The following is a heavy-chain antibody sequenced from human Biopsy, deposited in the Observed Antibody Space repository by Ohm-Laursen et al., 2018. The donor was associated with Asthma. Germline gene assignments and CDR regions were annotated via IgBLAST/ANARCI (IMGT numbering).Heavy chain of an antibody. CDR2: ISHDGSNK. CDR3: VGQYGGNSPPLE. V-gene: IGHV3-30*03. Sequence: SLRLSCAASGFTFSSYGMHWVRQAPGKGLEWVAVISHDGSNKYYADSVKGRFTISRDNSKNTLDLQMNSLRAEDTAVYYCVGQYGGNSPPLEWGQGTLVTVSS. CDR1: GFTFSSYG. D-gene: IGHD4-23*01. J-gene: IGHJ4*02.